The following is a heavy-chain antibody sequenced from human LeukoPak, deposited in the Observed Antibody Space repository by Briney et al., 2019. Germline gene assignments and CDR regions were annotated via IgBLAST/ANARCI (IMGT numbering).Heavy chain of an antibody. CDR3: ARELGLVKGFDI. V-gene: IGHV4-59*01. CDR1: GGSISSYY. J-gene: IGHJ3*02. CDR2: IYYSGST. Sequence: SETLSLTCTVSGGSISSYYWSWIREPPGMGLEWIGYIYYSGSTNYNPSLKSRVTISVDTSKNQFSLKLSSVTAADTAVYYCARELGLVKGFDIWGQGTMVTVSS. D-gene: IGHD3/OR15-3a*01.